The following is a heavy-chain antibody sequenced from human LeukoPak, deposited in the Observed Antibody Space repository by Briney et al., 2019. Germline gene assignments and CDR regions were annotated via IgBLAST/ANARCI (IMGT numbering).Heavy chain of an antibody. V-gene: IGHV3-15*01. CDR1: GFTFSNAW. D-gene: IGHD3-3*01. J-gene: IGHJ5*02. CDR2: IKSKTDGGTT. Sequence: GGSLRLSCAASGFTFSNAWMSWVRQAPGKGLEWVGRIKSKTDGGTTDYAAPVKGRFTISRDDSKNTLYLQMNSLRAEDTGVYYCAREEWYSLIDPWGQGTLVIVSS. CDR3: AREEWYSLIDP.